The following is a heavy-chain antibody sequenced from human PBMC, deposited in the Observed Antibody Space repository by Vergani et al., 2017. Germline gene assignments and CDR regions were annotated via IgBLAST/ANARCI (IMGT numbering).Heavy chain of an antibody. CDR1: GGSISSGDYY. CDR3: ARVVPADKQVDF. V-gene: IGHV4-30-4*08. J-gene: IGHJ4*02. CDR2: IYSNANA. Sequence: QVQLQESGPGLVKPSQTLSLTCTVSGGSISSGDYYWSWIRQPPEKGLEWIGYIYSNANAYYNSSLKSRISISVDTSKKQFFLKLRSVTAADTAVYYCARVVPADKQVDFWGQGTLVTVSS. D-gene: IGHD2-2*01.